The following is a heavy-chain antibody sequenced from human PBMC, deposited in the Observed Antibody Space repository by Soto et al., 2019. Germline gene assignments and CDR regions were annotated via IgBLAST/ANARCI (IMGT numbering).Heavy chain of an antibody. CDR2: ISWNSGSI. D-gene: IGHD6-19*01. CDR3: AKDMSRRRIAVAGTFGY. V-gene: IGHV3-9*01. Sequence: EVQLVESGGGLVQPGRSLRLSCAASGFTFDDYAMHWVRQAPGKGLEWVSGISWNSGSIGYADSVKGRFTISRDNAKNSLYPQMNSLRAEDTALYYCAKDMSRRRIAVAGTFGYWGQGTLVTVSS. J-gene: IGHJ4*02. CDR1: GFTFDDYA.